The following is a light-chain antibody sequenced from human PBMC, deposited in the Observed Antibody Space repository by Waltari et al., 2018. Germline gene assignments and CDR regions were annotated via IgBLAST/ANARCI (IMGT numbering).Light chain of an antibody. CDR2: AAS. J-gene: IGKJ4*01. V-gene: IGKV1D-12*01. CDR1: QPINNW. Sequence: DIQMTQSPSSVSASVGDRVPLTCRTSQPINNWLAWYQQKPGKAPELLIYAASTLQSGVPSRFSGGGFGKQFTLTISSLQPEDFATYYCLQANVLPLSFGGGTKVEIK. CDR3: LQANVLPLS.